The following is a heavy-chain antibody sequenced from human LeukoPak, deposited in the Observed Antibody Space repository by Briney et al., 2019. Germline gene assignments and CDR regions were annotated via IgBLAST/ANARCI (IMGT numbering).Heavy chain of an antibody. J-gene: IGHJ4*02. CDR2: IGSSGSAI. Sequence: GGSLRLSCAASGFTFSSYEMNWVRQAPGKGLEWVSYIGSSGSAIYYADSVKGRFTISRDNAKNSLYLQMNSLRAEDTAVYYCARKYCSSISCLFDYWGQGTLVTVSS. CDR1: GFTFSSYE. V-gene: IGHV3-48*03. CDR3: ARKYCSSISCLFDY. D-gene: IGHD2-2*01.